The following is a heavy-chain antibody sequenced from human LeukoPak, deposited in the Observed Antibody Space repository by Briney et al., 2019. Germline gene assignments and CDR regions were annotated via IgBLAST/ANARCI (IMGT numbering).Heavy chain of an antibody. D-gene: IGHD2-21*01. J-gene: IGHJ4*02. CDR3: ATYRGLDF. Sequence: PGGSLRLSCAASGFTLSSYWMSWVRQAPGKGLEWVANIKEDGSEKNFVDSVKGRFTISRDNAKNSLYLQMDSLRADDTAVHYCATYRGLDFGGQGTLVTVSS. V-gene: IGHV3-7*01. CDR2: IKEDGSEK. CDR1: GFTLSSYW.